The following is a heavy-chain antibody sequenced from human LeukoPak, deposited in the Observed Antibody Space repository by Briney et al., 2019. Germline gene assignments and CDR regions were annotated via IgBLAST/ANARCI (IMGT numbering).Heavy chain of an antibody. D-gene: IGHD3-16*02. J-gene: IGHJ4*02. CDR3: SRDVSRDISRYTA. Sequence: GGSLRLSCAASGFSFSSSSMNWVRQAPGRGLEWVSSISSSGKYIYYADSMKGRFTVSRDNARSLVYLEMNSLRAEDTAIYYCSRDVSRDISRYTAWGQGTLVTVSS. CDR2: ISSSGKYI. V-gene: IGHV3-21*01. CDR1: GFSFSSSS.